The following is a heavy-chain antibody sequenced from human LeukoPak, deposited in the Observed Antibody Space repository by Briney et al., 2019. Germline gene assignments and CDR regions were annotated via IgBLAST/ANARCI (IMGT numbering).Heavy chain of an antibody. Sequence: GGSLRLSCAASGFTFSSYAMHWVRQAPGKGLEWVSAISGSGGSTYYADSVKGRFTISRDNSKNTLYLQMNSLRAEDTAVYYCAKDRGIVVVVAATDFDYWGQGTLVTVSS. CDR1: GFTFSSYA. CDR3: AKDRGIVVVVAATDFDY. CDR2: ISGSGGST. D-gene: IGHD2-15*01. J-gene: IGHJ4*02. V-gene: IGHV3-23*01.